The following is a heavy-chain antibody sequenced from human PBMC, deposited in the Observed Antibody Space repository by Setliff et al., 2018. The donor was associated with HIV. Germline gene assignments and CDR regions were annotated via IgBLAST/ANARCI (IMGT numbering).Heavy chain of an antibody. D-gene: IGHD3-3*01. CDR2: ISSWGREI. Sequence: GGSLRLSCVPSGFIYSIDGYSINWVRQAPGKGLEWVAVISSWGREISYADSVKGRFIVSRDDSKDTVYLEMNSLRTEDTAVYYCAKSRTIYGEVIIQWAYMDVWGQGTTVTVSS. V-gene: IGHV3-30*04. CDR3: AKSRTIYGEVIIQWAYMDV. J-gene: IGHJ6*02. CDR1: GFIYSIDGYS.